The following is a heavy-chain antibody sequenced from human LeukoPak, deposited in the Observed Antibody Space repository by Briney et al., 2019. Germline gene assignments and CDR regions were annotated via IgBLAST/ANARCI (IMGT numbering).Heavy chain of an antibody. J-gene: IGHJ4*02. CDR2: ISYDGSNK. CDR3: AKSAVLWFGQEVYFDY. Sequence: GGSLRLSCAASGFTFSSYAMHWVRQAPGKGLEWVAVISYDGSNKYYADSVKGRFTISRDNSKNTLYLQMNSLRAEDTAVYYCAKSAVLWFGQEVYFDYWGQGTLVTVSS. CDR1: GFTFSSYA. D-gene: IGHD3-10*01. V-gene: IGHV3-30*04.